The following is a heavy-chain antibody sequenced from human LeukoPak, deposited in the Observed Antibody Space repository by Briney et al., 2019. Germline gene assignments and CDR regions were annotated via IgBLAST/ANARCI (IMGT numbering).Heavy chain of an antibody. Sequence: ASVKVSCKASGYTSTGYYMHWVRQAPGQGLGWMGGINPNSGGTNYAQKFQGRVTMTRDTSISTAYMELSRLRSDDPAVYYCARGIKLYHYYIDVWGKGTTVTVSS. CDR1: GYTSTGYY. J-gene: IGHJ6*03. V-gene: IGHV1-2*02. CDR2: INPNSGGT. CDR3: ARGIKLYHYYIDV. D-gene: IGHD2-21*01.